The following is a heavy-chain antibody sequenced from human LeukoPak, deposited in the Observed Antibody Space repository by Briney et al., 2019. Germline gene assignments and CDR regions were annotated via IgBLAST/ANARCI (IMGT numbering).Heavy chain of an antibody. CDR1: GDSVSSNGVA. V-gene: IGHV6-1*01. CDR3: VRGQFSAFDV. Sequence: SQTLSLTCAISGDSVSSNGVAWNWIRQSPSRGLEWPGRTHYASKWYIDYAVSVKSRIIINPDTSKNQFSLHLNSVTPEDSAVYYCVRGQFSAFDVWGQGTLVTVSS. CDR2: THYASKWYI. J-gene: IGHJ3*01.